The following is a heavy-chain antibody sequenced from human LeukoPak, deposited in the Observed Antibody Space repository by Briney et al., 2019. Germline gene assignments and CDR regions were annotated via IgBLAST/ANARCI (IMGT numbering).Heavy chain of an antibody. CDR2: IYYRGNT. V-gene: IGHV4-39*02. CDR1: GGSISSGGYY. D-gene: IGHD4-17*01. CDR3: ARTTVDWYFNL. Sequence: SETLSLTCAVSGGSISSGGYYWGWLRQPPGKWLEYIGTIYYRGNTYYNPSLKSRVTISLDSSKNHFSLKLSSVTAADTAVYYCARTTVDWYFNLWGRGTLVTVSS. J-gene: IGHJ2*01.